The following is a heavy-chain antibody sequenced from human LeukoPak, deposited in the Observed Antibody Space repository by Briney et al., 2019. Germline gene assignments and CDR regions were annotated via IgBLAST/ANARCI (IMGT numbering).Heavy chain of an antibody. D-gene: IGHD5-18*01. CDR2: INPNSGGT. CDR1: GYTFTGYY. CDR3: ARGPAWGYSSPYYFDY. J-gene: IGHJ4*02. Sequence: ASVKVSCKASGYTFTGYYMHWVRQAPGQGLEWMGWINPNSGGTNYAQKFQGRVTITRNTSISTAYMELSSLRSEDTAVYYCARGPAWGYSSPYYFDYWGQGTLVTVSS. V-gene: IGHV1-2*02.